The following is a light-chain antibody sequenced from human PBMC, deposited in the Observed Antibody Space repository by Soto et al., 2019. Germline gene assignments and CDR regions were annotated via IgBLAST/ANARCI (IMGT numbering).Light chain of an antibody. J-gene: IGKJ1*01. Sequence: DIQLTQSPSTLSSSAGERVTITCRASQSISSWLAWYQHKPGKAPKLLISDVSKLERGVASRFSGSGSGTKFTLTIASLQPDDFATYYCQQYETFSWTFGPGTKVDIK. CDR3: QQYETFSWT. V-gene: IGKV1-5*01. CDR1: QSISSW. CDR2: DVS.